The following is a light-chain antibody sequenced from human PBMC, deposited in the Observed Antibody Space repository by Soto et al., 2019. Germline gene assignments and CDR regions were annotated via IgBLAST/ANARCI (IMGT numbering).Light chain of an antibody. CDR3: CSYAGSSTV. CDR1: SSDVGSYNL. Sequence: QSVLTQPASVSGSPGQSITISCTGTSSDVGSYNLVSWYQQHPGKAPKLVIYEGSKRPSGVSNRFSGSKSGNTASLTISGLQAEDEADYYCCSYAGSSTVFGTGTKVTVL. V-gene: IGLV2-23*03. CDR2: EGS. J-gene: IGLJ1*01.